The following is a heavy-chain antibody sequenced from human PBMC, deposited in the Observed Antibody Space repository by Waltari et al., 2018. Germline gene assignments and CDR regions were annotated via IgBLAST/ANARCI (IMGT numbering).Heavy chain of an antibody. Sequence: QVQLVESGGGVVQPGRSLRLSCAASGFTFSSYGMHWVRQAPGKGLEWVAVIWYDGSNKYYADSVKGRFTISRDNSKNTLYLQMNSLRAEDTAVYYCARDGGIAAAGTYYYYYGMDVWGQGTTVTVSS. J-gene: IGHJ6*02. CDR3: ARDGGIAAAGTYYYYYGMDV. V-gene: IGHV3-33*01. D-gene: IGHD6-13*01. CDR2: IWYDGSNK. CDR1: GFTFSSYG.